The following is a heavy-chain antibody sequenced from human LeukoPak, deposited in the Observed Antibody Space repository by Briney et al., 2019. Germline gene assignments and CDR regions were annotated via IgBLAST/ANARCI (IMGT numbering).Heavy chain of an antibody. CDR2: INHSGST. D-gene: IGHD3-10*01. CDR3: ARGRQAGYGSGSYKFDY. Sequence: SETLSLTCAVYGGSFSGYYWSWIRQPPGKGLEWIGEINHSGSTNYNPSPKSRVTISVDTSKNQFSLKLSSVTAADTAVYYCARGRQAGYGSGSYKFDYWGQGTLVTVSS. CDR1: GGSFSGYY. V-gene: IGHV4-34*01. J-gene: IGHJ4*02.